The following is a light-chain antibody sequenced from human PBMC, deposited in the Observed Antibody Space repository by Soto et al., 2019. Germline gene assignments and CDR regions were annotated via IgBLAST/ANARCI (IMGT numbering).Light chain of an antibody. Sequence: DIQMTQSPSTLSASVGDRLTITCRASQSISSWVAWYQQKPGKPPKLLIYDATRLESGVASRLSGSGSGPDFGLTITSQQPDDSANYSCQHYHSYYPGTFGQGTKVEIE. CDR3: QHYHSYYPGT. CDR2: DAT. V-gene: IGKV1-5*01. J-gene: IGKJ1*01. CDR1: QSISSW.